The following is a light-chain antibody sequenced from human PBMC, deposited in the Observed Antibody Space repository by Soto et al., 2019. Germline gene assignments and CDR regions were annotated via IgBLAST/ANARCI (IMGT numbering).Light chain of an antibody. Sequence: ELVMTQSPATLSVSPGERATLSCRASQSVSSNLAWYKQKPGQAPRLLSYGASTRATGIPARFSGSGSGTEFTLTINSLHSEDFAVYYCQQYNNWPITFGQGTRLEIK. CDR3: QQYNNWPIT. CDR1: QSVSSN. CDR2: GAS. V-gene: IGKV3-15*01. J-gene: IGKJ5*01.